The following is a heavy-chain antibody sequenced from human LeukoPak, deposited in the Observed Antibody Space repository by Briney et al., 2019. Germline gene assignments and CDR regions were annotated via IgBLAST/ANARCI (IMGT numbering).Heavy chain of an antibody. V-gene: IGHV4-34*01. J-gene: IGHJ4*02. Sequence: SETLSLTCAVYGGSFSDHYWSWIRQPPGKGLEWIGEINLSGNTNYNPSLKSRVTISVDTSNNQFSLNLSSVTAADTAVYYCARIASDSAVIPGYFDFWGQGTLVTVSA. D-gene: IGHD4-11*01. CDR3: ARIASDSAVIPGYFDF. CDR2: INLSGNT. CDR1: GGSFSDHY.